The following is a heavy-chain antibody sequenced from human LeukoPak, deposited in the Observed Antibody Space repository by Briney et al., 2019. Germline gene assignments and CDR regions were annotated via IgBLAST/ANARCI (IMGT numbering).Heavy chain of an antibody. CDR1: GGTFSSYA. J-gene: IGHJ4*02. CDR2: IIPIFGTA. CDR3: ARIYSGYDQNFDY. D-gene: IGHD5-12*01. V-gene: IGHV1-69*05. Sequence: SVKVSCKASGGTFSSYAITWVRQAPGQGLEWMGGIIPIFGTANYAQKFQGRVTITTDESTSTAYMELSSLRSEDTAVYYCARIYSGYDQNFDYWGQGTLVTVSS.